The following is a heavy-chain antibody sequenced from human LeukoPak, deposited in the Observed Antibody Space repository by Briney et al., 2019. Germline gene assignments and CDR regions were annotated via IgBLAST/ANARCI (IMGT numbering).Heavy chain of an antibody. D-gene: IGHD3-3*01. Sequence: ASVKVSCKASGYTFTSYYMHWVRQAPGQGLEWMGIINPSGGSTSYAQKFQGRVTMTRDTSTSTVYMELSSLRSEDTAVYYCARDGGYDFWSGYYFGSFDYWGQGTLVTVSS. J-gene: IGHJ4*02. CDR1: GYTFTSYY. V-gene: IGHV1-46*01. CDR2: INPSGGST. CDR3: ARDGGYDFWSGYYFGSFDY.